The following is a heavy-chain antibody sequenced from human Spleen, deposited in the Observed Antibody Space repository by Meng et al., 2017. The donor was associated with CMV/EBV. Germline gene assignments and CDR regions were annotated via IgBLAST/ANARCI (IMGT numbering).Heavy chain of an antibody. J-gene: IGHJ5*02. CDR2: IYTSGST. D-gene: IGHD3-22*01. CDR1: CGSLSRYY. Sequence: LSAAGTGLVKPWEPLCAPGSVSCGSLSRYYWRCIRQPAGKGLEWIGRIYTSGSTNYNPSLKSQVTMSVDTSKNQFSLTLSSVTAADPAVYYCARTGLSGYYYWFDPWGQGTLVTVSS. V-gene: IGHV4-4*07. CDR3: ARTGLSGYYYWFDP.